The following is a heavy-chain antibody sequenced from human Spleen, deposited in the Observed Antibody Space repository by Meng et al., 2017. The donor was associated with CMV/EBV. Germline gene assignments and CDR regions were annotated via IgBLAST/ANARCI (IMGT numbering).Heavy chain of an antibody. CDR1: T. J-gene: IGHJ4*02. CDR3: ARGKPLGYCSSTSCYSRGGFDY. CDR2: IIPILGIA. D-gene: IGHD2-2*01. Sequence: TISWVRQAPGQGLEWMGRIIPILGIANYAQKFQGRVTITTDESTSTAYMELSSLRSEDTAVYYCARGKPLGYCSSTSCYSRGGFDYWGQGTLVTVSS. V-gene: IGHV1-69*16.